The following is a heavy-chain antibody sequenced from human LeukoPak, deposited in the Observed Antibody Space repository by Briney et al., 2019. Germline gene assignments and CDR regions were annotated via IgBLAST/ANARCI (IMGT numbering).Heavy chain of an antibody. D-gene: IGHD2-15*01. CDR1: GYTFTGYY. CDR3: ARERHCSGGSCKPYYGMDV. CDR2: INPNSGGT. V-gene: IGHV1-2*06. Sequence: ASVKVSCKASGYTFTGYYMHWVRQAPGQGLEWMGRINPNSGGTNYAQKFQGRVTMTRDTSISTAYMELSSLRSEDTAVYYCARERHCSGGSCKPYYGMDVWGQGTTVTVSS. J-gene: IGHJ6*02.